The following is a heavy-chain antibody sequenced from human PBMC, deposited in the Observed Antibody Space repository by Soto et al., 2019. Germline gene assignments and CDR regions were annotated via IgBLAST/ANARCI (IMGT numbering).Heavy chain of an antibody. D-gene: IGHD2-15*01. J-gene: IGHJ5*02. V-gene: IGHV3-73*01. CDR2: IGSKAAGYAT. CDR1: GFTFSGAS. CDR3: TRVCSGGTCYFDP. Sequence: SLRLSCGASGFTFSGASMHWVRQAPGKRLEGVGRIGSKAAGYATAYAESVKGRFTISRDDSKNTTYLQMNGLKTEDTALYFCTRVCSGGTCYFDPWGQGTRVTVSS.